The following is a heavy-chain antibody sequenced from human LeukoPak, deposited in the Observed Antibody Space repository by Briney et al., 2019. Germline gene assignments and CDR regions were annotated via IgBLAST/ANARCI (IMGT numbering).Heavy chain of an antibody. CDR1: GYSFSSSG. Sequence: ASVKVSCKASGYSFSSSGISWVRQAPGQGLEWMGWISGYNGNTNYAQKFQGRVTMTTDTSTSTVYMEVRSLRSDDTAVYYCARDTEYKCVDYWGQGTLVTVSS. CDR3: ARDTEYKCVDY. J-gene: IGHJ4*02. V-gene: IGHV1-18*01. D-gene: IGHD6-6*01. CDR2: ISGYNGNT.